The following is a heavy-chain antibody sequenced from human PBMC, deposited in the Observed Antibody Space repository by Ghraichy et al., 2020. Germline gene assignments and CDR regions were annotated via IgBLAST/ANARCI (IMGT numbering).Heavy chain of an antibody. D-gene: IGHD1-1*01. Sequence: GGSLRLSCYASGFTFTSYAMSWVRQAPGRGLEWVSAITGRGDLTYYADSVKGRFTVSRDDSKTTLYLQMNNLRADDTAVYFCAKAAYVQLETPYYFYIDVWGKGTTVTVSS. CDR1: GFTFTSYA. CDR2: ITGRGDLT. J-gene: IGHJ6*03. V-gene: IGHV3-23*01. CDR3: AKAAYVQLETPYYFYIDV.